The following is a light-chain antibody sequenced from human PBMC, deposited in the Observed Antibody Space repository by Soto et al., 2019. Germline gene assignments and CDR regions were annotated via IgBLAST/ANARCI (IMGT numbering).Light chain of an antibody. V-gene: IGKV3-20*01. J-gene: IGKJ5*01. CDR3: QQYGSTPLIT. CDR1: QSVSSSY. Sequence: SQSPCTLSLSTGERATLSCRASQSVSSSYLAWYQQKPGQAPRLLIYGASSRATGIPDRFSGSGSGTDFTLTISRLEPEDFAVYYCQQYGSTPLITFAQGTRLAVK. CDR2: GAS.